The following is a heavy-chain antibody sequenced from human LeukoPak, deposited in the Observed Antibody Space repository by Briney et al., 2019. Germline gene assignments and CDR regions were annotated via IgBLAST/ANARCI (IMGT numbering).Heavy chain of an antibody. J-gene: IGHJ6*02. D-gene: IGHD6-13*01. CDR1: GFTVSSNY. CDR2: ISSSSSYI. V-gene: IGHV3-21*01. CDR3: ARDEEGSSWTYYYGMDV. Sequence: GGSLRLSCAASGFTVSSNYMSWVRQAPGKGLEWVSSISSSSSYIYYADSVKGRFTISRDNAKNSLYLQMNSLRAEDTAVYYCARDEEGSSWTYYYGMDVWGQGTTVTVSS.